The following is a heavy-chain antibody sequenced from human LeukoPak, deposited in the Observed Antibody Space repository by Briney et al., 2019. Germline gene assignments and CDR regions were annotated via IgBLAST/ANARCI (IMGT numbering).Heavy chain of an antibody. CDR2: IYYSGST. J-gene: IGHJ4*02. CDR3: ARFEGFGELLTDY. V-gene: IGHV4-39*01. D-gene: IGHD3-10*01. CDR1: GGSISSSSYS. Sequence: PSETLSLTCTVSGGSISSSSYSWGWIRQPPGKGLEWIGSIYYSGSTSYNPSLKSRVTISVDTSKNQFSLKLSSVTAADTAVYYCARFEGFGELLTDYWGQGTLVTVSS.